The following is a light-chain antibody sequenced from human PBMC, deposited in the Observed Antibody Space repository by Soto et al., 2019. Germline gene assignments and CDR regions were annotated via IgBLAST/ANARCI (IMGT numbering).Light chain of an antibody. V-gene: IGKV1-5*01. Sequence: DIQMTQPPSTLSASIGDRVTITCRASESIRTWLAWYQHKPGKAPKFLIYDASSLESGVPSRFSGSGSGTEFTLTISNLQPEDFATYYCQQLNSYPITFGQGTRLEIK. CDR1: ESIRTW. CDR3: QQLNSYPIT. CDR2: DAS. J-gene: IGKJ5*01.